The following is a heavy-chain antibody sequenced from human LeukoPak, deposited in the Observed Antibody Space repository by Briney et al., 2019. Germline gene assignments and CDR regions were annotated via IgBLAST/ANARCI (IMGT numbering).Heavy chain of an antibody. J-gene: IGHJ4*02. CDR2: IYPGDSDT. D-gene: IGHD4-17*01. CDR1: GYRFTTYW. CDR3: AVRTAVTKLEPNPFDY. V-gene: IGHV5-51*01. Sequence: GESLQISCKASGYRFTTYWIGWVRQMPGKGLEWMGIIYPGDSDTTYSPSFQGQVTISADKSIDTAYLQWSNLKASDTAMYYCAVRTAVTKLEPNPFDYWGQGTLVTVSS.